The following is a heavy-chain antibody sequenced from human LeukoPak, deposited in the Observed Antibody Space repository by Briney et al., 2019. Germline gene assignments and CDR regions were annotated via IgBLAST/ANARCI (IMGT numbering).Heavy chain of an antibody. Sequence: PGGSLRLSCAASGFTFSNYAMTWVRQAPGKGLEWVSTISGPGTNTYYADSVRGRFTISRDNSKNTLCLQMNSLRAEDTAVYYCARRLPCSGTGCSLGIHFDYWGQGTLVTVSS. V-gene: IGHV3-23*01. CDR3: ARRLPCSGTGCSLGIHFDY. CDR2: ISGPGTNT. CDR1: GFTFSNYA. D-gene: IGHD2-2*01. J-gene: IGHJ4*02.